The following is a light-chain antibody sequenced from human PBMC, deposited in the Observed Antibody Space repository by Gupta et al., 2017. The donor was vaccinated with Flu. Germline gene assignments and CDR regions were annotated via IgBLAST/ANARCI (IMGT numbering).Light chain of an antibody. CDR2: DAS. CDR3: QQYGGSPLT. V-gene: IGKV3-20*01. J-gene: IGKJ4*01. Sequence: DMVLTPPPGTQFLSPGEGTTLSCSASQSVSSSYLAWYQQKPGQAPRLLIFDASSRATGIPDRFSGSGSGTDFTLTISRLEPEDFAVYYCQQYGGSPLTFGGGTKVEIK. CDR1: QSVSSSY.